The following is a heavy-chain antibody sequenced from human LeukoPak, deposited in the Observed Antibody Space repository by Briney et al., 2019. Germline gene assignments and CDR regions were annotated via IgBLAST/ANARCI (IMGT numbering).Heavy chain of an antibody. CDR3: ARGDYGLNEFDY. V-gene: IGHV4-30-4*08. D-gene: IGHD4-17*01. CDR2: IYYSGST. J-gene: IGHJ4*02. Sequence: SQTLSLTCTVSGDSISSGDYYWSWIRQPPGKGVEWIGYIYYSGSTYYNPSLKSRVTISVDTSKNQFSLKLSSVTAADTAVYYYARGDYGLNEFDYWGQGTLVTVSS. CDR1: GDSISSGDYY.